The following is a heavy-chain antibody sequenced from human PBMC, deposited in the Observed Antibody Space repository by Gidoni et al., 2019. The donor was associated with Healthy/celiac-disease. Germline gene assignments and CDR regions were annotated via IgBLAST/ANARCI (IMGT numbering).Heavy chain of an antibody. CDR2: ISGSGVST. CDR1: GIACSSYA. D-gene: IGHD6-13*01. CDR3: AKDRQQLVLGWFDP. V-gene: IGHV3-23*01. J-gene: IGHJ5*02. Sequence: EVQLLESGGGLVQPGGSLRLSGAASGIACSSYAMSWVRQAPGKGLEWVSAISGSGVSTYYADSVKGRFTISRANSKNTLYLQMNSLRAEDTAVYYCAKDRQQLVLGWFDPWGQGTLVTVSS.